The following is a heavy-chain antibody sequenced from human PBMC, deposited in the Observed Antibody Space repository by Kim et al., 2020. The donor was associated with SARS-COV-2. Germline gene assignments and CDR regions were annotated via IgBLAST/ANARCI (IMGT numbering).Heavy chain of an antibody. Sequence: SETLSLTCTVSGGSISSSSYYWGWIRQPPGKGLEWIGSIYYSGSTYYNPSLKSRVTISVDTSKNQFSLKLSSVTAADTAVYYCARVGPPRELLLDYWGQGTLVTVSS. CDR1: GGSISSSSYY. V-gene: IGHV4-39*07. D-gene: IGHD1-26*01. J-gene: IGHJ4*02. CDR3: ARVGPPRELLLDY. CDR2: IYYSGST.